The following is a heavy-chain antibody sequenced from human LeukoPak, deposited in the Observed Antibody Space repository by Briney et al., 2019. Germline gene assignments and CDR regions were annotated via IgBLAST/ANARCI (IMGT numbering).Heavy chain of an antibody. J-gene: IGHJ4*02. Sequence: WASVKVSCKASGYTFTSYYMHWVRQAPGQGLEWMGWINPNSGGTNYAQKFQGRVTMTRDTSISTAYMELSRLRSDDTAVYYCARANSGSYYVSDFDYWGRGTLVTVSS. CDR2: INPNSGGT. V-gene: IGHV1-2*02. CDR1: GYTFTSYY. D-gene: IGHD1-26*01. CDR3: ARANSGSYYVSDFDY.